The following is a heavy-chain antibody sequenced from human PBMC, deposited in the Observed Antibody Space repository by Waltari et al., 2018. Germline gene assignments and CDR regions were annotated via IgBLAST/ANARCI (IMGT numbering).Heavy chain of an antibody. CDR1: GFSLSTRGMR. V-gene: IGHV2-70*04. J-gene: IGHJ4*02. Sequence: QVTLKESGPALVKPTQTLTLTCTFSGFSLSTRGMRLSLILQPPGKALEWLARIDWDDDKFYSTSLKTKLTISKDTSKNQVVLTMTNMDPVDTATYYCARITPIAVADYYFDYWGQGTLVTVSS. CDR3: ARITPIAVADYYFDY. CDR2: IDWDDDK. D-gene: IGHD6-19*01.